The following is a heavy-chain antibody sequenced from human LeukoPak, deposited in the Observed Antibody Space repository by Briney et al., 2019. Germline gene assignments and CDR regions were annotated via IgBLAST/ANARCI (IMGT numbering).Heavy chain of an antibody. V-gene: IGHV3-33*01. CDR3: ARDRVYGSGSYYRKFYYYYGMDV. CDR2: IGYDGSNK. J-gene: IGHJ6*02. Sequence: GGSLRLSCAASGFTFSSYGMHWVRQAPGKGLEWVAVIGYDGSNKYYADSVKGRFTISRDNSKNTLYLQMNSLRAEDTAVYYCARDRVYGSGSYYRKFYYYYGMDVWGQGTTVTVSS. CDR1: GFTFSSYG. D-gene: IGHD3-10*01.